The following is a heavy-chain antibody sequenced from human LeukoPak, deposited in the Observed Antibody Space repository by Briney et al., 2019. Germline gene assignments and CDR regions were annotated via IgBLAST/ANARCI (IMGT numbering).Heavy chain of an antibody. CDR2: ITGSGGST. Sequence: GGSLRLSCAASGFTFSSYGMSWVRQAPGKGLEWVPAITGSGGSTYYADSVKGRYTISRDNSKNTLYLQMNSLRAEDTAVYYCAKLLMAMVRGVDIDCWGQGTLVTVSS. D-gene: IGHD3-10*01. J-gene: IGHJ4*02. CDR3: AKLLMAMVRGVDIDC. CDR1: GFTFSSYG. V-gene: IGHV3-23*01.